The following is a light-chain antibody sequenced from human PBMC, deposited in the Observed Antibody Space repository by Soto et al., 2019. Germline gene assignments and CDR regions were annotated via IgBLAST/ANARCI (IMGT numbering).Light chain of an antibody. CDR2: GSS. J-gene: IGKJ2*01. Sequence: EVVLTQSPGTLSLSPGESATLSCRASQSVTNKYLAWYQQKPGQGPRLLIFGSSDRATGIPDRFSGSGSGTDFTLTSSRLEPEDFAVYYCHQYGSSPPYTFGQGTKLEIK. V-gene: IGKV3-20*01. CDR3: HQYGSSPPYT. CDR1: QSVTNKY.